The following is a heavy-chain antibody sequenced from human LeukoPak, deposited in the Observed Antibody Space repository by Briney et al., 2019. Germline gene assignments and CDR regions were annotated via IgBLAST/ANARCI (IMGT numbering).Heavy chain of an antibody. D-gene: IGHD1-20*01. Sequence: GGSLRLSCAASGFTLSTYWMHWVCQGPGKGLVWVSRINSDGSSTTYADSVKGRFTISRDNAKNTLYLQMNSLRAEDTAVYYCVRGISGSNDYWGQGTLVTVSS. CDR2: INSDGSST. J-gene: IGHJ4*02. CDR3: VRGISGSNDY. V-gene: IGHV3-74*01. CDR1: GFTLSTYW.